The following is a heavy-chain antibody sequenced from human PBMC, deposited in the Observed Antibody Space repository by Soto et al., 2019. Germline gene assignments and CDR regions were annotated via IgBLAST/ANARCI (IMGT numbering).Heavy chain of an antibody. D-gene: IGHD1-7*01. CDR3: ARQYSGTTYYYYYYMDV. J-gene: IGHJ6*03. Sequence: SETLSLTCTVSGGSISSSSYYWGWIRQPPGKGLEWIGSIYYSGSTYYNPSLKSRVTISVDTSKNQFSLKLSSVTAADTAVYYCARQYSGTTYYYYYYMDVWGKGTTVTVSS. CDR2: IYYSGST. CDR1: GGSISSSSYY. V-gene: IGHV4-39*01.